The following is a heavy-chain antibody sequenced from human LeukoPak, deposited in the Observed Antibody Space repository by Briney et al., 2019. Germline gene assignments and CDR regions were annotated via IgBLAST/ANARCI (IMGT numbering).Heavy chain of an antibody. CDR3: AREGSGNKPLWFGELLSDAFDI. CDR1: GYTFTSSA. V-gene: IGHV1-3*01. J-gene: IGHJ3*02. Sequence: ASVKVSCKASGYTFTSSAMHWVRQAPGQRLEWMGWINAGNGDTKYSQKFQGRVTITRDTSASTAYMELSSLRSEGTAVYYCAREGSGNKPLWFGELLSDAFDIWGQGTMVTVSS. D-gene: IGHD3-10*01. CDR2: INAGNGDT.